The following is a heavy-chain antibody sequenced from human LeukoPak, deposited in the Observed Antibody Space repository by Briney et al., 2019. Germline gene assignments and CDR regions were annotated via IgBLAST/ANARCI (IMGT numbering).Heavy chain of an antibody. CDR1: GGSFSGNY. J-gene: IGHJ3*02. CDR3: ARGAPVTHDAFDI. CDR2: INHSGST. D-gene: IGHD4-11*01. V-gene: IGHV4-34*01. Sequence: SETLSLTCAVYGGSFSGNYWTWIRQPPGKGLEWIGEINHSGSTNYNPSLKSRVTISVDTSKNQFSLKLSSVTAADTAVYYCARGAPVTHDAFDIWGQGTMVTVSS.